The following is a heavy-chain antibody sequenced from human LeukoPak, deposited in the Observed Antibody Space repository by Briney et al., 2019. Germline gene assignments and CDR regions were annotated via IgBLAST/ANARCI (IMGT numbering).Heavy chain of an antibody. CDR1: GFIFNTYV. CDR2: IRYDGSNK. CDR3: AKDGGSDPDSFDI. V-gene: IGHV3-30*02. J-gene: IGHJ3*02. D-gene: IGHD2-15*01. Sequence: GGSLRLSCAASGFIFNTYVMHWVRQAPGKGLEWLAFIRYDGSNKNYADSVKGRFTISRDNTKNSLYLQMNSLRAEDTTVYYCAKDGGSDPDSFDIWGQGTMVTVSS.